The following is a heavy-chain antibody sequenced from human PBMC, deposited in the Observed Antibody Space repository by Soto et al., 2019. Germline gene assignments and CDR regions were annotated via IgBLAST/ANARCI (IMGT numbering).Heavy chain of an antibody. CDR2: IYYSGST. CDR3: ARDRGYCRGGSCQDLYFFDY. Sequence: SETLSLTCTVSGGSISSYYWSWIRQPPGKGLEWIGYIYYSGSTSYNPSLRSRVTISVDTSKNQFSLKLSSVTAADTAVYYCARDRGYCRGGSCQDLYFFDYWGQGTLVTVS. CDR1: GGSISSYY. J-gene: IGHJ4*02. V-gene: IGHV4-59*01. D-gene: IGHD2-15*01.